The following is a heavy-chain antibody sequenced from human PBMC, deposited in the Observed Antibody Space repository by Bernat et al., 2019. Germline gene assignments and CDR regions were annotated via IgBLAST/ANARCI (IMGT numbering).Heavy chain of an antibody. CDR2: IWYDGSNK. J-gene: IGHJ6*02. CDR1: GFTFSSYG. Sequence: QVQLVESGGGVVQPGRSLRLSCAASGFTFSSYGMHWVRQAPGKGLEWVAVIWYDGSNKDYADTVKGRFTISRDNSKNTLYLQMNSLRAEDTAVYYCAREPTSPIQLDKAIGYYYYGMDVWGQGTTVTVSS. CDR3: AREPTSPIQLDKAIGYYYYGMDV. D-gene: IGHD5-18*01. V-gene: IGHV3-33*01.